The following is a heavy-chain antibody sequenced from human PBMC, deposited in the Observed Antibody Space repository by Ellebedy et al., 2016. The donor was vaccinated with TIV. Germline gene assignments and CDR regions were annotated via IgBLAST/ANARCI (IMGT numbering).Heavy chain of an antibody. D-gene: IGHD2-2*01. V-gene: IGHV1-24*01. Sequence: ASVKVSCXVSGYTLTELSMHWVRQAPGKGLEWMGGFDPEDGETIYAQKFQGRVTMTEDTSTDTAYMELSSLRSEDTAVYYCATVGVDLRGYCSSTSCRSGMDVWGQGTTVTVSS. CDR3: ATVGVDLRGYCSSTSCRSGMDV. J-gene: IGHJ6*02. CDR2: FDPEDGET. CDR1: GYTLTELS.